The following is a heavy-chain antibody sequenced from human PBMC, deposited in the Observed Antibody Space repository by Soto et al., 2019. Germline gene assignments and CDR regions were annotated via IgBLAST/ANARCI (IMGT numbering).Heavy chain of an antibody. V-gene: IGHV3-23*01. J-gene: IGHJ3*02. CDR3: ARVRPLRDCTRTSCLGAFDI. CDR2: ITASADTT. CDR1: GFTFRSYA. Sequence: EEQLLESGGGLVRPGGSLRLSCAASGFTFRSYAMSWVRQAPGKGLEWVSAITASADTTYHADSVKGRFTISRDNSKNTMYVRMNSLRGEDTAVYYCARVRPLRDCTRTSCLGAFDIWGQGTMVTVS. D-gene: IGHD2-2*01.